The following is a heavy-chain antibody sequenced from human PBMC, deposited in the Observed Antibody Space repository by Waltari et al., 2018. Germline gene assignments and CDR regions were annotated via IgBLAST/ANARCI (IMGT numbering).Heavy chain of an antibody. CDR3: ARDHGRIAVAGTGGAFDI. CDR2: IIPIFGTA. CDR1: GGTFSSYA. Sequence: QVQLVQSGAEVKKPGSSVKVSCKASGGTFSSYAISWVRQAPGQGLEWMGGIIPIFGTANYAQKFQGSVTNTADESTSTAYMELSSLRSEDTAVYYWARDHGRIAVAGTGGAFDIWGQGTMVTVSS. D-gene: IGHD6-19*01. J-gene: IGHJ3*02. V-gene: IGHV1-69*12.